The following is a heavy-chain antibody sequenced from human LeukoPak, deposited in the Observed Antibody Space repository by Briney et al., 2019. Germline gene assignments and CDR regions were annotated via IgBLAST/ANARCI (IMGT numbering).Heavy chain of an antibody. CDR2: IYHSGST. V-gene: IGHV4-4*02. D-gene: IGHD6-13*01. CDR1: GGSISSSNW. CDR3: AREFPISVAAAGFYFDY. Sequence: SGTLSLTCAVSGGSISSSNWWSWFRQPPGKGLEWIGEIYHSGSTNYNPSLKSRVTISVDTSKNQFSLKLSSVTAADTAVYYCAREFPISVAAAGFYFDYWGQGTLVTVSS. J-gene: IGHJ4*02.